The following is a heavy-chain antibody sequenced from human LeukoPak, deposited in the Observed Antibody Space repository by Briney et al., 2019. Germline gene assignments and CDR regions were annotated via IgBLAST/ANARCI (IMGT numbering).Heavy chain of an antibody. J-gene: IGHJ4*02. Sequence: PGGSLRLSCAASGFTFSSYGMHWVRQAPGKGLEWVAVIWYDGSNKYYADSVKGRFTISRDNSKNTLYLQMNSLRAEDTAVDYCAKSGIVATIPLDYWGQGTLVTVSS. D-gene: IGHD5-12*01. V-gene: IGHV3-33*06. CDR3: AKSGIVATIPLDY. CDR2: IWYDGSNK. CDR1: GFTFSSYG.